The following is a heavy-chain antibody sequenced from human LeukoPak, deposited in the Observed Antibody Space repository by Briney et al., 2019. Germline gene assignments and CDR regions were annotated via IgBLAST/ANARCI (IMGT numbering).Heavy chain of an antibody. J-gene: IGHJ4*02. CDR3: ARGVKDLDY. CDR2: ISSSGSTI. V-gene: IGHV3-48*03. D-gene: IGHD4-11*01. Sequence: GGSLRLSCAASGFTFSSYEMNWVRQAPGKGLEWVSYISSSGSTIYYADSVKGRFTITRDNAKDSLYLQMRSLRAEDTAVYYCARGVKDLDYWGQGTLVTVSS. CDR1: GFTFSSYE.